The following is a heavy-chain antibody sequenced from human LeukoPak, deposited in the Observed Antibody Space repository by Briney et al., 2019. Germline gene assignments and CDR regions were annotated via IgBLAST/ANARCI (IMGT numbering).Heavy chain of an antibody. Sequence: PSETLSLTCIVSGGSISSSSYHCGWIRQPPGKGLEWIGNIYYSGSTYYNPSLKSRVTMSVDTSKNQFSLRVNSVTAADTAVYYCARETVVTTRYFDYWGQGTLVTVSS. J-gene: IGHJ4*02. CDR3: ARETVVTTRYFDY. CDR2: IYYSGST. V-gene: IGHV4-39*02. D-gene: IGHD3-3*01. CDR1: GGSISSSSYH.